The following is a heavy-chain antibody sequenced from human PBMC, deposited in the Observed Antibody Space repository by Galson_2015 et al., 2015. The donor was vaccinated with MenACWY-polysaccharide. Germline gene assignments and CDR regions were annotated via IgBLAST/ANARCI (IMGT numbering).Heavy chain of an antibody. D-gene: IGHD6-19*01. V-gene: IGHV3-23*01. CDR2: VSGSGSST. Sequence: SLRLSCAASGFTFSSYAVSWVRQAPGKGLEWVSTVSGSGSSTYYADSVKGRSTISRDNSKNTLYLQMGSLRAEDTAVYYCAKVAVSGPMSFFDYLGQVTLVTVSS. CDR1: GFTFSSYA. CDR3: AKVAVSGPMSFFDY. J-gene: IGHJ4*02.